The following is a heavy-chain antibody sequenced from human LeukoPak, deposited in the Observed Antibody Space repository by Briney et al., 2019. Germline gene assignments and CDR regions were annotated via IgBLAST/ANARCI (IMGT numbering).Heavy chain of an antibody. V-gene: IGHV4-59*01. CDR3: ARGFQLLYWFDP. CDR1: GGSINSYY. CDR2: IYYSGST. D-gene: IGHD2-2*01. J-gene: IGHJ5*02. Sequence: SETLSLTCTVSGGSINSYYWSWIRQPPGKGLEWIGYIYYSGSTNYNPSLKSRVTISVDTSKNQFSLKLSSVTAADTAVYYCARGFQLLYWFDPWGQGTLVTVSS.